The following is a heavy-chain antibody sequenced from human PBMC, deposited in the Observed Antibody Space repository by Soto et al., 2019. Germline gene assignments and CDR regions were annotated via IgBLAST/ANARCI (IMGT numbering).Heavy chain of an antibody. D-gene: IGHD3-22*01. CDR2: IYYSGST. CDR1: GGSISSGGYY. J-gene: IGHJ4*02. Sequence: TLSLTCTVSGGSISSGGYYWSWIRQHPGKGLEWIGYIYYSGSTYYNPSLKSRVTISVDTSKNQFSLKLSSVTAADTAVYYCAREYRHDYYDSSGYSFDYWGQGTLVTVSS. CDR3: AREYRHDYYDSSGYSFDY. V-gene: IGHV4-31*03.